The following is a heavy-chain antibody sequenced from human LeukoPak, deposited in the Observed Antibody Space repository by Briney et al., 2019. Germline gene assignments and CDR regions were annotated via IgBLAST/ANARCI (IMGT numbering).Heavy chain of an antibody. Sequence: GGSLRLSCAASGYTFSSYSMNWVRQAPGKGLEWVSYISSSSSTIYYADSVKGRFTISRDNAKNSLYLQMNSLRAEDMAVYYCARGAGTGFYYGMDVWGQGTTVTVSS. V-gene: IGHV3-48*01. CDR3: ARGAGTGFYYGMDV. J-gene: IGHJ6*02. CDR2: ISSSSSTI. CDR1: GYTFSSYS. D-gene: IGHD6-19*01.